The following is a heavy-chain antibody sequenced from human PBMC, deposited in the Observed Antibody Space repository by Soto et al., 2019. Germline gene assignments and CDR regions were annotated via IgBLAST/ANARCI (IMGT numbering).Heavy chain of an antibody. CDR2: INWNGGNT. CDR3: ASSMVRGAGGY. D-gene: IGHD3-10*01. CDR1: GFTFDDYG. V-gene: IGHV3-20*04. Sequence: GGSLRLSCAASGFTFDDYGMSWVRQAPGKGLEWVSGINWNGGNTGYADPVKGRFSISRDNAKNSLYLQMNSLRAEDTAFYYCASSMVRGAGGYWGQGTLVTVSS. J-gene: IGHJ4*02.